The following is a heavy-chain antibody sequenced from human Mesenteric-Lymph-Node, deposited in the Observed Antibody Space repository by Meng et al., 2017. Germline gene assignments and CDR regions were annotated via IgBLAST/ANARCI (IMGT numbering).Heavy chain of an antibody. CDR2: INPNSGGT. J-gene: IGHJ6*02. Sequence: ASVKVSCKASRYTFTGYSMHWVRQAPGQGLEWMGWINPNSGGTNYAQKFQGRVTMTRDTSISTAYMELSRLRSDDTAVYYCARDRGVMVRGFMRTYYYGMDVWGQGTTVTVSS. CDR1: RYTFTGYS. CDR3: ARDRGVMVRGFMRTYYYGMDV. D-gene: IGHD3-10*01. V-gene: IGHV1-2*02.